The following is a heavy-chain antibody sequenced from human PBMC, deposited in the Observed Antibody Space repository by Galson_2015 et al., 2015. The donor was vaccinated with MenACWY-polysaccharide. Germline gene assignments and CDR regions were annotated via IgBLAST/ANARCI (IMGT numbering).Heavy chain of an antibody. CDR2: INPNSGAT. Sequence: SVKVSCKASGCTFTGNFIHWVRQAPGQGFEWMGWINPNSGATSYAQKFQDRVTMTRDTSINTAYMELHRLRSDDTAVYYCARAPTHQQTEGNWFVPWGQGTPVTVSS. CDR3: ARAPTHQQTEGNWFVP. V-gene: IGHV1-2*02. CDR1: GCTFTGNF. D-gene: IGHD2-15*01. J-gene: IGHJ5*02.